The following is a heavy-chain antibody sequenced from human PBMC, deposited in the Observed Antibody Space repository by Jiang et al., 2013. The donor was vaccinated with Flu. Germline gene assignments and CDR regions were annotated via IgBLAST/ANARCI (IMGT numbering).Heavy chain of an antibody. J-gene: IGHJ4*02. V-gene: IGHV3-15*07. CDR3: TTDLMVRGVSLGDY. CDR1: GFTFSNAW. Sequence: AASGFTFSNAWMNWVRQAPGKGLEWVGRIKSKTDGGTTDYAAPVKGRFTISRDDSKNTLYLQMNSLKTEDTAVYYCTTDLMVRGVSLGDYWGQGTLVTVSS. D-gene: IGHD3-10*01. CDR2: IKSKTDGGTT.